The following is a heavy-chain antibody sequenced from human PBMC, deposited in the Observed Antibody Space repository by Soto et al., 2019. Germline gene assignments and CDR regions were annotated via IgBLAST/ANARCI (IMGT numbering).Heavy chain of an antibody. J-gene: IGHJ4*02. CDR3: AKDQRIQLWYLRSVDY. D-gene: IGHD5-18*01. CDR2: ISGSGGST. Sequence: GGSLRLSCAASGFTFSSYAMSWVRQAPGKGLEWVSAISGSGGSTYYADAVKGRFTISRDNSKNTLYLQMNSLRAEDTAVYYCAKDQRIQLWYLRSVDYWGQGTLVTVSS. V-gene: IGHV3-23*01. CDR1: GFTFSSYA.